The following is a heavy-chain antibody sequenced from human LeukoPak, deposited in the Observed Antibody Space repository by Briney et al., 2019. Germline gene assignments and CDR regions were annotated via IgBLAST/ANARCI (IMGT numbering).Heavy chain of an antibody. D-gene: IGHD3/OR15-3a*01. J-gene: IGHJ3*02. CDR1: GGSISSSSYY. Sequence: KASETLSLTCTVSGGSISSSSYYWGWIRQPPGKGLEWIGSIYYSGSTYYNPSLKSRVTISVDTSKNQFSLKLSSVTAADTAVYYCARENTIRDLGAFDIWGQGTMVTVSS. CDR2: IYYSGST. V-gene: IGHV4-39*07. CDR3: ARENTIRDLGAFDI.